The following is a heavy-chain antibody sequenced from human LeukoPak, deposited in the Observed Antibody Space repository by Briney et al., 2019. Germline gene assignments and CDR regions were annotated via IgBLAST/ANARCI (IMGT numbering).Heavy chain of an antibody. D-gene: IGHD2-2*02. Sequence: PSETLSLTCAVYGGSFSGYYWSWIRQPPGKGLEWIGEINHSGSTNYNPSLKSRVTISVDTSKDQFSLKLSSVTAADTAVYYCAAAIGSWFDPWGQGTLVTVSS. CDR2: INHSGST. CDR1: GGSFSGYY. J-gene: IGHJ5*02. V-gene: IGHV4-34*01. CDR3: AAAIGSWFDP.